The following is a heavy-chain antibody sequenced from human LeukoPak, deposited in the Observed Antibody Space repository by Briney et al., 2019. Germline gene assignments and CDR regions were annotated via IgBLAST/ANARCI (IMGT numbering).Heavy chain of an antibody. V-gene: IGHV4-30-4*08. CDR1: GGSIGSGDYY. J-gene: IGHJ5*02. CDR3: ARGLFGYCSSTSCYRWFDP. D-gene: IGHD2-2*03. CDR2: IYYSGST. Sequence: SETLSLTCTVSGGSIGSGDYYWSWIRQPPGKGLEWIGYIYYSGSTYYNPSLKSRITISVNTSKSQFSLKLSSVTAADTAVCYCARGLFGYCSSTSCYRWFDPWGQGTLVTVSS.